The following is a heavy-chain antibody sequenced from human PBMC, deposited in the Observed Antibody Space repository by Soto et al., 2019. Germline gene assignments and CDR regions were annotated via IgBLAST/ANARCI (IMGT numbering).Heavy chain of an antibody. CDR1: GFTFSNYE. CDR2: ISSRGTVK. CDR3: TRYRWFDA. D-gene: IGHD3-16*02. Sequence: PGGSLRLSFTDSGFTFSNYEMNWVRQAQGKGLESVSYISSRGTVKYNAESVKGRFTISRDNAKNSLYLQMNSRRAEDTAVYYCTRYRWFDAWGQGT. V-gene: IGHV3-48*03. J-gene: IGHJ5*02.